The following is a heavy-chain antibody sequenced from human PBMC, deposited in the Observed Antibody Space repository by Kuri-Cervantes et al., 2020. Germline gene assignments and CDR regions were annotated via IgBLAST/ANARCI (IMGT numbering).Heavy chain of an antibody. CDR2: ISAYNGNT. CDR3: AAVAATHDY. CDR1: GYTFTSYG. V-gene: IGHV1-18*01. D-gene: IGHD6-19*01. J-gene: IGHJ4*02. Sequence: ASVKVSCKASGYTFTSYGISWVRQAPGQGLEWMGWISAYNGNTNYAQKFQGRVTITADESTSTAYMELSSLRSEDTAVYYCAAVAATHDYWGQGALVTVSS.